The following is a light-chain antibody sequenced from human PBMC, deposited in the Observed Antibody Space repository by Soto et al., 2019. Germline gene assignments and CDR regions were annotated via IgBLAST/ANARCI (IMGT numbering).Light chain of an antibody. J-gene: IGKJ2*01. Sequence: DIVMTQSPDALAVSLGERATINCKSSQSVLYNSNNKNYLVWYQQRPGQPPKLLIYWASTRESGVPDRFSGSGSGTDFTLTITSLQAEDVAVYYCQQYESTPPTFGQGTKLEIK. CDR1: QSVLYNSNNKNY. V-gene: IGKV4-1*01. CDR2: WAS. CDR3: QQYESTPPT.